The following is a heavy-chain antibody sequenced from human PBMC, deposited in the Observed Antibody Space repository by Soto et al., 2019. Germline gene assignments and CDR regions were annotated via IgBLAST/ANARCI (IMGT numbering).Heavy chain of an antibody. CDR3: ARDSAYYYGSGSYYAFDI. D-gene: IGHD3-10*01. J-gene: IGHJ3*02. CDR2: INSDGSST. Sequence: GSLRLSCAASGFTFSSYWMHWVRQAPGKGLVWVSRINSDGSSTSYADSVKGRFTISRDNAKNTLYLQMNSLRAEDTAVYYCARDSAYYYGSGSYYAFDIWGQGTMVTVSS. CDR1: GFTFSSYW. V-gene: IGHV3-74*01.